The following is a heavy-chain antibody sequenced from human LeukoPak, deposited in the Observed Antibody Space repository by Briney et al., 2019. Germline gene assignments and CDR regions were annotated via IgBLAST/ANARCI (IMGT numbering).Heavy chain of an antibody. D-gene: IGHD1-26*01. V-gene: IGHV1-69*05. Sequence: SVKVSSKDSGGTFSSYAISRVRQAPGQGLEWMGRIIPIFGTANYAQKLQGRVTITTDEYTSTAYMELSSLRSEDTAVYYCARGQLLGGGYYYYYMDVWGKGTTVTVSS. J-gene: IGHJ6*03. CDR2: IIPIFGTA. CDR3: ARGQLLGGGYYYYYMDV. CDR1: GGTFSSYA.